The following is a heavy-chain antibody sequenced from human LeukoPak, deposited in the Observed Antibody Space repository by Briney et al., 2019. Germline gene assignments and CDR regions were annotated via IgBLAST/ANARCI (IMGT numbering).Heavy chain of an antibody. CDR3: ARRNIAAAALDY. D-gene: IGHD6-13*01. Sequence: GGSLRLSCEASGFTFSSYEMNWVRQAPGKGLEWVSYISSSGSTKSYADSVRGRFTISRDNAKNSLFLQMNSLRAEDTAVYYCARRNIAAAALDYWGQGTLVTVSS. CDR2: ISSSGSTK. V-gene: IGHV3-48*03. J-gene: IGHJ4*02. CDR1: GFTFSSYE.